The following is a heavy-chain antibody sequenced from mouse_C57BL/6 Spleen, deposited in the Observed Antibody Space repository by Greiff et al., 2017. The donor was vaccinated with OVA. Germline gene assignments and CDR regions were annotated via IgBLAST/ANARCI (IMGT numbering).Heavy chain of an antibody. J-gene: IGHJ2*01. CDR1: GYTFTSYW. CDR2: IDPSDSYT. D-gene: IGHD1-1*01. Sequence: QVQLQQSGAELVKPGASVKLSCKASGYTFTSYWMQWVKQRPGQGLEWIGEIDPSDSYTNYNQKFKGKATLTVDTSSSTAYMQLSSLTSEDSAVYYCARSPSITTVVAEGYFDYWGQGTTLTVSS. V-gene: IGHV1-50*01. CDR3: ARSPSITTVVAEGYFDY.